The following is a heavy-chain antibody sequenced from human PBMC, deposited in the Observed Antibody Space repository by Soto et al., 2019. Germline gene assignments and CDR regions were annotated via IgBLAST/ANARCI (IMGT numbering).Heavy chain of an antibody. CDR3: ARDSPRYCSSTSCPPDWYFDL. CDR1: GFTVSSNY. V-gene: IGHV3-53*04. CDR2: IYSGGST. Sequence: EVQLVEYEGELVQPGWSLRLSCAVSGFTVSSNYMSCVHQAPGKGLDWVSVIYSGGSTYYADSVKGRFTISRHNSKNTLYLQMNSLRAEDTAVYYCARDSPRYCSSTSCPPDWYFDLWGRGTLVTVSS. J-gene: IGHJ2*01. D-gene: IGHD2-2*01.